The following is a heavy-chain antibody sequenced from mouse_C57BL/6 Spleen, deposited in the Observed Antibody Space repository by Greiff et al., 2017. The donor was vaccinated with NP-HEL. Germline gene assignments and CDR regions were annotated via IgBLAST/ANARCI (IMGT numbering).Heavy chain of an antibody. CDR2: ILPGSGST. J-gene: IGHJ2*01. Sequence: VKLQQSGAELMKPGASVKLSCKATGYTFTGYWIEWVKQRPGHGLEWIGEILPGSGSTNYIEKFKGKATFTADTSSNTAYMQLSSLTTADSAIYYCARGDGYFYFDYWGQGTTLTVSS. CDR3: ARGDGYFYFDY. CDR1: GYTFTGYW. D-gene: IGHD2-3*01. V-gene: IGHV1-9*01.